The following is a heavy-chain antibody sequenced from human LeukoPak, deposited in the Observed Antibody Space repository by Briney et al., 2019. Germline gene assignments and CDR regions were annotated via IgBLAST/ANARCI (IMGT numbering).Heavy chain of an antibody. CDR2: IYSGGSI. J-gene: IGHJ4*02. V-gene: IGHV3-66*01. Sequence: PGGSLSLSCAVSEFTVSSNYMSWVRQAPGKGLEWVSVIYSGGSIYYADSVKGRFTFSRDNSKNTLYLQMNSLRAEDTAVYYCARILSLNYYFDYWGQGTLVTVSS. CDR3: ARILSLNYYFDY. CDR1: EFTVSSNY. D-gene: IGHD5/OR15-5a*01.